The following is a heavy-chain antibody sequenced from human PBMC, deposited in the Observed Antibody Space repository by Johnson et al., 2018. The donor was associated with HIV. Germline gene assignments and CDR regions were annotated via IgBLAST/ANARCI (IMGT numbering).Heavy chain of an antibody. CDR2: ISWNSGSI. J-gene: IGHJ3*02. V-gene: IGHV3-9*01. CDR1: GFKFDDYA. D-gene: IGHD3-10*01. Sequence: EVQLVESGGGLAEPGRSLRLSCEASGFKFDDYAMHWVRQFPGKGLEWVSGISWNSGSIDYADSVKGRFYISRDNPKKSLYLQMNGLRPEDTGIYYFASSSPRDAFDIWGQGTMVTVSS. CDR3: ASSSPRDAFDI.